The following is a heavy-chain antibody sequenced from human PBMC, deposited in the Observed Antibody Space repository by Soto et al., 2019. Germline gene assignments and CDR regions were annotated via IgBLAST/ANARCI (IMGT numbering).Heavy chain of an antibody. CDR2: ISSSSSTI. J-gene: IGHJ6*02. CDR1: GLTLSSYS. V-gene: IGHV3-48*02. Sequence: PGGHLRLSCAASGLTLSSYSMYWVRQAPGKGLEWVSYISSSSSTIYYADSVKGRFTISRDNAKNSLYLQMTSLRDEDTAVYYCARNSCSIVRVAHTIYVRGQPTTVPVSS. D-gene: IGHD3-3*01. CDR3: ARNSCSIVRVAHTIYV.